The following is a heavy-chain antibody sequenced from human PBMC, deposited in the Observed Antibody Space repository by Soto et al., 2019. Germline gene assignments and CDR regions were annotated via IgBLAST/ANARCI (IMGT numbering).Heavy chain of an antibody. D-gene: IGHD2-2*01. V-gene: IGHV1-2*02. J-gene: IGHJ4*02. CDR1: GYTFTDYF. CDR2: IKPNSGGT. CDR3: ARDTKIPANAIRDGR. Sequence: VEMVQSGAEVKKPGASVRVSCKASGYTFTDYFIHWVRQAPGQGLEGMGWIKPNSGGTNYAQKLQGRVTMTRDTSITTVYLDLSRLRSDDTATYYCARDTKIPANAIRDGRWGQGALVTVSS.